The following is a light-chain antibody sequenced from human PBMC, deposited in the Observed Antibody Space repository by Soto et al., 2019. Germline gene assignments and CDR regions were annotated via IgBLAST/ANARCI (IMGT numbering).Light chain of an antibody. J-gene: IGKJ1*01. CDR1: QSFSSNS. CDR2: GTS. Sequence: DIVLTQSPGTLSVSPGERATLSCRASQSFSSNSLARYQQKPGQAPRLLIYGTSSRATGVPDRFSGSGSGTDFTLTINLLEPEDFAVYYCQHFGTTPWTFGQGTKVEIK. V-gene: IGKV3-20*01. CDR3: QHFGTTPWT.